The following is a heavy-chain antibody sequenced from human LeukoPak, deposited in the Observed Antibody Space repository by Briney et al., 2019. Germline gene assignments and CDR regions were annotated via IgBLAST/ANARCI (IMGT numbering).Heavy chain of an antibody. CDR3: ARRSGCTGHDLDY. Sequence: GESLKISCKGSGYSFNSFWIGWVRQMPGKGLEWMGIIYPGDSDTRYSPSFEGQVTISADKSISTAYLQWSSLKASDTAMYYCARRSGCTGHDLDYWGQGTLVTVSS. D-gene: IGHD5-12*01. J-gene: IGHJ4*02. V-gene: IGHV5-51*01. CDR1: GYSFNSFW. CDR2: IYPGDSDT.